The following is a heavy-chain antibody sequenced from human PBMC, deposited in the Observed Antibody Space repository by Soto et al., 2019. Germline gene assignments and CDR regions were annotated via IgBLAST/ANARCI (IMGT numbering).Heavy chain of an antibody. D-gene: IGHD3-22*01. J-gene: IGHJ3*02. Sequence: SVKVSCKASGGTFSSYAISWVRQAPGQGLEWMGGIIPIFGTANYAQKFQGRVTITADESTSTAYMELSSLRSEDTAVYYCATTIFGKSVVITTRSAFDIWGQGTMVTVSS. CDR3: ATTIFGKSVVITTRSAFDI. CDR1: GGTFSSYA. V-gene: IGHV1-69*13. CDR2: IIPIFGTA.